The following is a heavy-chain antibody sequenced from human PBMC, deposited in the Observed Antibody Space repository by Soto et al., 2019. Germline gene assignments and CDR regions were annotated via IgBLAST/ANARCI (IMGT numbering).Heavy chain of an antibody. V-gene: IGHV3-7*01. J-gene: IGHJ4*02. Sequence: EVQLVESGGGLVQPGGSLRLSCTASGFTFSNYWMSWVRQAPGEGLEWVANMNQDGSERYYVDSVKGRFTISRDNAKNSLYLQVSSLRAEDTAIYYCTRDRSGTMLFWGQGTRVTVSS. CDR3: TRDRSGTMLF. CDR2: MNQDGSER. D-gene: IGHD1-7*01. CDR1: GFTFSNYW.